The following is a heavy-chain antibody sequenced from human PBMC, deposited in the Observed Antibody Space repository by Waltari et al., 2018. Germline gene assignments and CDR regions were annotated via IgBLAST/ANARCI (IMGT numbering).Heavy chain of an antibody. D-gene: IGHD2-21*01. Sequence: QVQLQQWGAGLVKPSETLSLTCSVSGGSIRSYWFNWIRQPPGKGLVWVGDVSFGGSTKYSPHLESRVTMSQDTSKNHVSLELTSVTAADTCFYYCVRSGGPFNSLESWGQGALVTVSS. CDR3: VRSGGPFNSLES. CDR2: VSFGGST. V-gene: IGHV4-59*01. CDR1: GGSIRSYW. J-gene: IGHJ4*02.